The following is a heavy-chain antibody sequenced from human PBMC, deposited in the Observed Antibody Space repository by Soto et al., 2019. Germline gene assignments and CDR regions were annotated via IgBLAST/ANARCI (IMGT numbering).Heavy chain of an antibody. CDR3: ARDRERTGEFDY. CDR1: GGSISSYY. J-gene: IGHJ4*02. CDR2: IYYSGST. Sequence: SETLSLTCTVSGGSISSYYWSWIRQPPGKGLEWIGYIYYSGSTNYNPSLKSRVTISVDTSKNQFSLKLSSVTAADTAVYYCARDRERTGEFDYWGQGTLVTVS. V-gene: IGHV4-59*01.